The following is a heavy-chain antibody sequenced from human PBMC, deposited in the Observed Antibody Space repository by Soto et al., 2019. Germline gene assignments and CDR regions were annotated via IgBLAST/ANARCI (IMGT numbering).Heavy chain of an antibody. D-gene: IGHD5-18*01. CDR1: GGSISSYY. Sequence: SETLSLTCTVSGGSISSYYWSWIRQPAGKGLEWIGRIYTSVSTNYNPSLKSRVTMSVDTSKNQFSLKLSSVTAADTAVYYCARCQGIRDACDIWGQRTMVIASS. CDR3: ARCQGIRDACDI. CDR2: IYTSVST. V-gene: IGHV4-4*07. J-gene: IGHJ3*02.